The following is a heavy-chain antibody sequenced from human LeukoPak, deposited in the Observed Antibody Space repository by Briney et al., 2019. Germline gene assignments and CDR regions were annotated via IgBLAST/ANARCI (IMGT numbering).Heavy chain of an antibody. J-gene: IGHJ4*02. Sequence: SETLSLTCAVSAASFSNYYWSWIRQAPGKGLEWIGYISTSGSTNYNPSLKSRVSISLDTSKNRFSLNLNFVTAADTAVYYCASPRSGYRYTFDYWGQGALVTVSS. V-gene: IGHV4-4*09. D-gene: IGHD3-22*01. CDR2: ISTSGST. CDR3: ASPRSGYRYTFDY. CDR1: AASFSNYY.